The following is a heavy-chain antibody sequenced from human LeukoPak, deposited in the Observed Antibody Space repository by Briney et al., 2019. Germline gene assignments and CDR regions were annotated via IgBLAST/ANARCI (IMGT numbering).Heavy chain of an antibody. V-gene: IGHV3-23*01. CDR2: ISGSGGST. CDR1: GFTFSSYS. CDR3: VKGMTDLDY. J-gene: IGHJ4*02. Sequence: PGGSLRLSCAASGFTFSSYSMNWVRQAPGKGLEWVSAISGSGGSTYYADSVKGRFTISRDNSKNTLYLQMDSLRAEDTAVYYCVKGMTDLDYWGQGALVTVSS.